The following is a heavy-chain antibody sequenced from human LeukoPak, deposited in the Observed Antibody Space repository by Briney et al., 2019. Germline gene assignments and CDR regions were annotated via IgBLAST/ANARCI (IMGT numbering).Heavy chain of an antibody. D-gene: IGHD6-13*01. CDR3: ARVYSSSWYYDY. J-gene: IGHJ4*02. CDR1: GGTFSSYA. V-gene: IGHV1-69*05. CDR2: NIPIFGTA. Sequence: ASVKVSCKASGGTFSSYAISWVRQAPGQGLEWMGGNIPIFGTANYAQKFQGRVTITTDESTSTAYMELSSLRSEDTAVYYCARVYSSSWYYDYWGQGTLVTVSS.